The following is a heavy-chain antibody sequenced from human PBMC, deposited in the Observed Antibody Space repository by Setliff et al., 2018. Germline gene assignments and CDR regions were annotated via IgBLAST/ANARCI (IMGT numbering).Heavy chain of an antibody. Sequence: HPGGSLRLSCVASGFTFSSYWMSWVRQAPGKGLEWVANIKQDGSEKYYVDSVKGRFTISRDNAKNSLYLQMNSLRAEDTAVYYCARDGGEYWGQGTLVTVSS. CDR1: GFTFSSYW. D-gene: IGHD3-16*01. J-gene: IGHJ4*02. CDR2: IKQDGSEK. V-gene: IGHV3-7*01. CDR3: ARDGGEY.